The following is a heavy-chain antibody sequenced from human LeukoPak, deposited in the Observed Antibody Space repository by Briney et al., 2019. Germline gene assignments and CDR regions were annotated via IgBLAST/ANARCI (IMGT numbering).Heavy chain of an antibody. D-gene: IGHD1-26*01. J-gene: IGHJ6*03. Sequence: PGGSLRLSCAASGFAIVDHFMHWVRQTPGKGLEWVSPINGVGATFYADSVKGRFSISRDRSKNTFHLQMNSLRAEDTAVYSCARRGVQGYMDVWGKGTTVAVSS. CDR3: ARRGVQGYMDV. V-gene: IGHV3-23*01. CDR1: GFAIVDHF. CDR2: INGVGAT.